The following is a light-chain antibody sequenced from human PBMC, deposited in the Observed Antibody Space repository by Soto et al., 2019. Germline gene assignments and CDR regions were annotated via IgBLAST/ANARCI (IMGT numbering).Light chain of an antibody. J-gene: IGKJ1*01. CDR1: QSISTN. V-gene: IGKV3-15*01. Sequence: EIVMTQSPATLSVSPGERVTLSCRASQSISTNLAWYQQKPGQAPRLLIYGASTRATGIPARFSGSGSGTEFTVIISSLQSEDFAVYYSQQYNDWPRTFGHGTKVDIK. CDR3: QQYNDWPRT. CDR2: GAS.